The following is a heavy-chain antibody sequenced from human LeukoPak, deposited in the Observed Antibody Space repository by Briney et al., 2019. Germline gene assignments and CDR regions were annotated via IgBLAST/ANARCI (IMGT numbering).Heavy chain of an antibody. CDR3: ARDRGYSYGYLDY. D-gene: IGHD5-18*01. CDR1: GYTFISYD. V-gene: IGHV1-46*01. J-gene: IGHJ4*02. CDR2: INPRGGST. Sequence: ASVKVSCKASGYTFISYDINWVRQAPGQGLEWMGIINPRGGSTNYALKFQGRVTMTRDTSTSTVYMELSSLRSEDTALYYCARDRGYSYGYLDYWGQGTLVTVSS.